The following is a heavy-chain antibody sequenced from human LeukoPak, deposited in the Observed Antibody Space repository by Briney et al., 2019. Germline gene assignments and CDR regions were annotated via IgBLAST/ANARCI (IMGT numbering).Heavy chain of an antibody. D-gene: IGHD6-13*01. CDR2: ISDGGGRT. Sequence: GGSLRLSCGASGFTFRTYAMSWVRQAPGKGLEWVSGISDGGGRTLYAESVKGRFTVSRDNSKNTLYLRMNSLRAEDTAIYYCTKNQILDDTGSWYAYWGQGTLVTVSS. J-gene: IGHJ4*02. V-gene: IGHV3-23*01. CDR1: GFTFRTYA. CDR3: TKNQILDDTGSWYAY.